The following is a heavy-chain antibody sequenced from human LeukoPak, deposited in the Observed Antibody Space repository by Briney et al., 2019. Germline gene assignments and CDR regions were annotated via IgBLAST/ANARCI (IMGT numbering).Heavy chain of an antibody. Sequence: GGSLRLSCAASGFTFSSYEMNWVRQAPGKGLEWVSYISSSGSTIYYADSVKGRFTISRDNAKNSLYLQMNSLRAEDTAVYYCASARMVRGVIIRLGYWGQGTLVTVSS. CDR3: ASARMVRGVIIRLGY. D-gene: IGHD3-10*01. CDR1: GFTFSSYE. V-gene: IGHV3-48*03. J-gene: IGHJ4*02. CDR2: ISSSGSTI.